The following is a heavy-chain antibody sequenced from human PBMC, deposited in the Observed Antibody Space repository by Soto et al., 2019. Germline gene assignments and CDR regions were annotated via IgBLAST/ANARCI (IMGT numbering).Heavy chain of an antibody. CDR1: GFTFSSYG. CDR3: ARERYSSGRYDFDY. V-gene: IGHV3-33*01. J-gene: IGHJ4*02. CDR2: IWYDGSNK. D-gene: IGHD6-19*01. Sequence: QVQLVESGGGVVQPGRSLRLSCAASGFTFSSYGMHWVRQAPGKGLEWVAVIWYDGSNKYYADSVKGRFTISRDNSKNTLYMQMNSLRAEDTAVYYCARERYSSGRYDFDYWGQGTLVTVSS.